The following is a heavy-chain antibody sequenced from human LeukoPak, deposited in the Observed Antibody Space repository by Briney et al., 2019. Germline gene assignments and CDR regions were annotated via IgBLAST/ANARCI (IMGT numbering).Heavy chain of an antibody. CDR2: AFSDGRT. Sequence: GGSLRLSCVASGFTFTDYFMSWVRQAPGKGLEWVSIAFSDGRTFYADSVKGRFTISRDSSKNTVFLQMNSLRAEDTAVYYCARGDFDYWGQGTLVTVSS. J-gene: IGHJ4*02. CDR1: GFTFTDYF. CDR3: ARGDFDY. V-gene: IGHV3-53*01.